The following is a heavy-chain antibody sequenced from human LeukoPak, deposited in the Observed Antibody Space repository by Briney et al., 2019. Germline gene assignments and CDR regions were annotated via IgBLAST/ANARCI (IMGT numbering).Heavy chain of an antibody. CDR1: GYTFTGYY. D-gene: IGHD3-10*01. CDR3: ARVRSGELLFDY. V-gene: IGHV1-2*02. Sequence: ASVKVSCKASGYTFTGYYMHWVRQAPGQGLECMGWINPNSGGTNYAQKFQGRVTMTRDTSISTAYMELSRLRSDDTAVYYCARVRSGELLFDYWGQGTLVTVSS. J-gene: IGHJ4*02. CDR2: INPNSGGT.